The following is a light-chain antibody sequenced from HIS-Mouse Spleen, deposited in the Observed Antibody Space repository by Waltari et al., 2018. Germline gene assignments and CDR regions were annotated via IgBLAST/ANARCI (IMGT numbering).Light chain of an antibody. V-gene: IGKV3-15*01. Sequence: EIVMTQSPATLSVSPGERATLSCRASQSVSSNLAWYQQKPGQAPRLLIYGASTRATGIPARFSGSGSGTEFTLTISSLQSEDFAAYYCQQYNNWLTFGGGTKVEIK. CDR1: QSVSSN. CDR2: GAS. CDR3: QQYNNWLT. J-gene: IGKJ4*01.